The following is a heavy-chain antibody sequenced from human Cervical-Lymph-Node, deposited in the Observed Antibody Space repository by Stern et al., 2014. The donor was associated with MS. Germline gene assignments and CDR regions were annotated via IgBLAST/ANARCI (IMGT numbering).Heavy chain of an antibody. CDR2: IIPIFGTA. D-gene: IGHD5-18*01. CDR1: GGTFSSYG. Sequence: VQLVESGAEVKKPGSSVKVSCKASGGTFSSYGIIWVRQAPGQGLEGMGGIIPIFGTANYAQRFQGRVTITADESTSTAYMELSSLRSEDMAVYYCARVGGYGYLPYWGQGTLVTVSS. CDR3: ARVGGYGYLPY. J-gene: IGHJ4*02. V-gene: IGHV1-69*01.